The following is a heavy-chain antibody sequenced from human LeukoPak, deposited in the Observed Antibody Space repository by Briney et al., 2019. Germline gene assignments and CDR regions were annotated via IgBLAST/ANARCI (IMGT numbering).Heavy chain of an antibody. CDR1: GGAFSSYA. CDR3: AREAYSSGWLYYFDF. J-gene: IGHJ4*02. Sequence: ASVKVSCKASGGAFSSYAINWVRQAPGQGLEWMGGFIPIFGTANYAQKFQGRVTITADESTTTAYMELSSLRSEDTAMYYCAREAYSSGWLYYFDFWGQGTLVTVSS. V-gene: IGHV1-69*13. D-gene: IGHD6-19*01. CDR2: FIPIFGTA.